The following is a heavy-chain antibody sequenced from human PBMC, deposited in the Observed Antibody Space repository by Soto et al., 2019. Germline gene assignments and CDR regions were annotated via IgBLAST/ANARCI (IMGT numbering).Heavy chain of an antibody. CDR2: IYHNGIT. V-gene: IGHV4-30-2*01. CDR1: GASISRGGSS. D-gene: IGHD3-10*01. CDR3: ARGLAVRGSYGLDV. J-gene: IGHJ6*01. Sequence: QLQLQESGPGLVKPSQTLSLTCAVSGASISRGGSSWSWIRQAPGTGLEWIGYIYHNGITNYNPSLKSRVTISVDKSQNQFSLTLNFVTAADTAVYHCARGLAVRGSYGLDVW.